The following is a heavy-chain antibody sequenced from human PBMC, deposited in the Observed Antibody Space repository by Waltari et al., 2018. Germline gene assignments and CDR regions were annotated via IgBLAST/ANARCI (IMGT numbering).Heavy chain of an antibody. CDR1: GGTFSSYA. D-gene: IGHD3-10*01. V-gene: IGHV1-69*01. Sequence: QVQLVQSGAEVKKPGSSVKVSCQASGGTFSSYAISWVRQAPGQGLEWMGGIIPIFGTANYAQKFQGRVTITADESTSTAYMELSSLRSEDTAVYYCARDRTMVRELFPYGMDVWGQGTTVTVSS. CDR3: ARDRTMVRELFPYGMDV. CDR2: IIPIFGTA. J-gene: IGHJ6*02.